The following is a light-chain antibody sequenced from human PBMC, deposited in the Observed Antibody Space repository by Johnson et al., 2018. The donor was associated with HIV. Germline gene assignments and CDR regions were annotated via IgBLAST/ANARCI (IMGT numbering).Light chain of an antibody. CDR3: GTWHSSLNGYV. CDR1: SCDIGNNY. J-gene: IGLJ1*01. V-gene: IGLV1-51*01. CDR2: DNN. Sequence: QSVLTQSPSVSAAPGQKVTISCSKSSCDIGNNYVSWHQQFPGTAPKFLIYDNNNRPSGIPDRISGSKSGTSATLGITGLQTGDEADYYCGTWHSSLNGYVFGSGTKVTVL.